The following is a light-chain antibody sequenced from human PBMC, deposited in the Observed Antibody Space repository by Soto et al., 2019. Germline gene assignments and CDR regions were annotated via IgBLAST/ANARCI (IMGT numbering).Light chain of an antibody. J-gene: IGKJ1*01. CDR3: HQYDSSSWT. V-gene: IGKV3-20*01. CDR1: QGVDSSY. Sequence: EIVLTQSPGTLSLSPGERATVFCRASQGVDSSYLAWFQQKPGQAPRLLIYGASRRATGVPDRFSGSGSGTDFTLIITRLEPEDFAVYYCHQYDSSSWTFGQGTKVEI. CDR2: GAS.